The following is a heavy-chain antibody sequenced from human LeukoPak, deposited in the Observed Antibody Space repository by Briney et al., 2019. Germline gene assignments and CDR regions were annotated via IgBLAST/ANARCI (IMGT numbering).Heavy chain of an antibody. CDR2: INPSGGST. Sequence: ASVKVSCKASGYTFTSYYMHWVRQAPGQGLEWMGIINPSGGSTSYAQKFQGRVTMTRDMSTSTVYMELSSLRSDDTAVYYCARDGPYCTSTSCRYFDYWGQGTLVTVSS. J-gene: IGHJ4*02. D-gene: IGHD2-2*01. CDR3: ARDGPYCTSTSCRYFDY. V-gene: IGHV1-46*01. CDR1: GYTFTSYY.